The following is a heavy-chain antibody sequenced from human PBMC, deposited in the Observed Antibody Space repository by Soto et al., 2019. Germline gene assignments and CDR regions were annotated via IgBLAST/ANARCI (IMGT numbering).Heavy chain of an antibody. Sequence: EVQLVQSGGGLVKPGESLRLSCAVSGFTFSNAWMGWVRQAPGKGLEWVGRIKSETDGGATDYAAPVRGRFTISRDDSRDTLYLQMDSLKTEDTGVYYCCTDWGSVWQWTDYWGQGTQVTVSS. CDR1: GFTFSNAW. CDR2: IKSETDGGAT. V-gene: IGHV3-15*07. CDR3: CTDWGSVWQWTDY. J-gene: IGHJ4*02. D-gene: IGHD6-19*01.